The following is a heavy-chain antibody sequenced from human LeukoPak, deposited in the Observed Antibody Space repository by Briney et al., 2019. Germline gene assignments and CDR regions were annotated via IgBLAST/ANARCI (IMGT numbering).Heavy chain of an antibody. J-gene: IGHJ4*02. CDR1: GGSFSTYY. CDR3: ARVGLYGDYPYYFDY. D-gene: IGHD4-17*01. Sequence: SETLSLTCAVFGGSFSTYYWNWIRQPPGKGLEWIGEINHSGSTNYNPSLRSRVTISLDASKNQFSLKLSSVTAADTAVYYCARVGLYGDYPYYFDYWGQGTLVTVSS. CDR2: INHSGST. V-gene: IGHV4-34*01.